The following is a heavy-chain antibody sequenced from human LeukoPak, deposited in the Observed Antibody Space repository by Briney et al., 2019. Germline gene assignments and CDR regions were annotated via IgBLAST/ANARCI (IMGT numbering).Heavy chain of an antibody. CDR1: GGSISSGGYY. J-gene: IGHJ5*02. CDR3: ARDPVVHGDYGGWFDP. Sequence: KPSQTLSLTCTVSGGSISSGGYYWSWIRQHPGKGLEWIGYIYYSGSTYYNPSLKTRVTISVDTSKNKFSLKLSSVTAADTAVYYCARDPVVHGDYGGWFDPWGQGTLVTVSS. CDR2: IYYSGST. D-gene: IGHD4-17*01. V-gene: IGHV4-31*03.